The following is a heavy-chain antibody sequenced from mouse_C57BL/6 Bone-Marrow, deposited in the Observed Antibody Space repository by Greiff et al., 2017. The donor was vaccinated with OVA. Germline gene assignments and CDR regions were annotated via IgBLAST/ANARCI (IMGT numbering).Heavy chain of an antibody. J-gene: IGHJ2*01. V-gene: IGHV1-55*01. Sequence: VQLQQPGAELVKPGASVKMSCKASGYTFTSYWITWVKQRPGQGLEWIGDIYPGSGSTNYTEKFKSKATLTVDTSSSTAYMQLSSLTSEDSAVYYSASSIYDYWALDYWGQGTTLTVAS. CDR1: GYTFTSYW. CDR3: ASSIYDYWALDY. CDR2: IYPGSGST. D-gene: IGHD2-4*01.